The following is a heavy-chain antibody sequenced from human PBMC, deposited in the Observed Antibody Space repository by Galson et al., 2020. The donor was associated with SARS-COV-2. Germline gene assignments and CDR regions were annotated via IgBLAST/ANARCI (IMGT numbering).Heavy chain of an antibody. J-gene: IGHJ4*02. CDR1: GFTFSRYA. Sequence: GESLKISCSASGFTFSRYALHWVRQAPGKGLQYVSTITNTGGDTYYADSVKGRFTVSRDNSKNTLWLQMSSLRAEDTAVYYCVKEVLQQWLVASYYFDNWGQGTLVTVSS. CDR3: VKEVLQQWLVASYYFDN. V-gene: IGHV3-64D*09. CDR2: ITNTGGDT. D-gene: IGHD6-19*01.